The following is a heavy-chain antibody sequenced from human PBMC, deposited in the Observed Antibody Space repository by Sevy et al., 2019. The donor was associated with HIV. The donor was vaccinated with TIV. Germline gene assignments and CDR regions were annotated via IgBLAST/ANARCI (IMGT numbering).Heavy chain of an antibody. D-gene: IGHD2-8*02. J-gene: IGHJ3*01. CDR3: AGGRFDGTGSFDAFDF. CDR1: GITFSGYA. Sequence: GGSLRLSCAASGITFSGYAMNWVRQAPGKGLDWVSTIYGSAGVTYYADSVKGRFTISRDNFKNTLFLQMNNLRAEATAVYYWAGGRFDGTGSFDAFDFWGRGTLVTVSS. V-gene: IGHV3-23*01. CDR2: IYGSAGVT.